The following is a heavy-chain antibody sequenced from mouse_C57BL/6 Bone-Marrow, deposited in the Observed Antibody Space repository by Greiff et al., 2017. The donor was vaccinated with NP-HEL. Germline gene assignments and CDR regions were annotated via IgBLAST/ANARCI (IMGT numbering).Heavy chain of an antibody. J-gene: IGHJ4*01. CDR2: IWSDGST. V-gene: IGHV2-6*03. Sequence: VKVVESGPGLVAPSQSLSITCTVSGFSLTSYGVHWVRQPPGKGLEWLVVIWSDGSTTYNSALKSRLSISKDNSKSQVFLKMNSLQTDDTAMYYCARDRGSSLYAMDYWGQGTSVTVSS. CDR1: GFSLTSYG. CDR3: ARDRGSSLYAMDY. D-gene: IGHD1-1*01.